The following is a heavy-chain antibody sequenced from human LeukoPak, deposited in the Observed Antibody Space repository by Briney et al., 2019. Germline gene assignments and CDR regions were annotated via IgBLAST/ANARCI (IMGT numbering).Heavy chain of an antibody. CDR1: GDSVTGYY. CDR2: IYYTGIT. CDR3: ARGGYDYTDPSDS. J-gene: IGHJ4*02. Sequence: SETLSLTCTVSGDSVTGYYWSWVRQSPEKGLESIGFIYYTGITYYNPSLKNRVTISIHTSQNQFSLRLTSVTAADTAVYYCARGGYDYTDPSDSWGQGTLVIVSS. D-gene: IGHD3-22*01. V-gene: IGHV4-59*02.